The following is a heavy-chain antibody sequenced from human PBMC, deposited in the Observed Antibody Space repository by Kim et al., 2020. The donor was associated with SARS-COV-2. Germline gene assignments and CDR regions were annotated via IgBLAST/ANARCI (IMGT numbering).Heavy chain of an antibody. CDR1: GYTFTSYA. J-gene: IGHJ6*02. V-gene: IGHV1-3*01. Sequence: ASVKVSCKASGYTFTSYAMHWVRQAPGQRLEWMGWINAGNGNTKYSQKFQGRVTITRDTSASTAYMELSSLRSEDTAVYYCARVAPRIVVVVAGGGMDVWGQGTTVTVSS. CDR3: ARVAPRIVVVVAGGGMDV. CDR2: INAGNGNT. D-gene: IGHD2-15*01.